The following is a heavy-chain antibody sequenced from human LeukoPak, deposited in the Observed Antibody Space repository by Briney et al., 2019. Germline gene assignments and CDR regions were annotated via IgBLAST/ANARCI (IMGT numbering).Heavy chain of an antibody. D-gene: IGHD1-7*01. V-gene: IGHV1-46*01. J-gene: IGHJ4*02. CDR2: INPRGGST. CDR3: ARGGGPGNYPFDF. CDR1: GYTFTTYY. Sequence: ASVKVSCKASGYTFTTYYMHWVRQAPGQGLEWVGIINPRGGSTTYAQKFQGRVTMTRDTSTSTVYMELSSPKSDDTAVYYCARGGGPGNYPFDFWGQGTLVTVSS.